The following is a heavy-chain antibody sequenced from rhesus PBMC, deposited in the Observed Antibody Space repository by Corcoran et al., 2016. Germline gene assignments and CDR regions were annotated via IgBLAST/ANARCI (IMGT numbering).Heavy chain of an antibody. J-gene: IGHJ4*01. CDR2: IYGNSAST. CDR1: VGSISGYYS. D-gene: IGHD2-21*01. Sequence: QVQLQQWGEGLVKPSETLSLTCAVYVGSISGYYSCSWIRQPPGKGLDWLVDIYGNSASTNYNPSLKNRVTISKDTSKNQFALKLSSVTAADTAVYYCARDQYCTGSGCYVNFDYWGQGVLVTVSS. V-gene: IGHV4-73*01. CDR3: ARDQYCTGSGCYVNFDY.